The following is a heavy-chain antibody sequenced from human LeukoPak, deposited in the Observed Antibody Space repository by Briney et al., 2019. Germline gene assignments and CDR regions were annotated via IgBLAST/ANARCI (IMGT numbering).Heavy chain of an antibody. Sequence: SETLSLTCTVSGGSISSNSYYWGWIRQPPGKGLEWIGSFYYSGSTNYNPSLKSRVTISVDTSKNQFSLKLSSVTAADTAVYYCARVTTTYYYYMDVWGKGTTVTISS. J-gene: IGHJ6*03. CDR3: ARVTTTYYYYMDV. CDR1: GGSISSNSYY. D-gene: IGHD4-11*01. CDR2: FYYSGST. V-gene: IGHV4-39*07.